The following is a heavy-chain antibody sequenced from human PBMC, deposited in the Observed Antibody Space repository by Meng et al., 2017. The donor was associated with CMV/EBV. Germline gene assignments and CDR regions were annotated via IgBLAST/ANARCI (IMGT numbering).Heavy chain of an antibody. CDR1: GFSISTSGVG. V-gene: IGHV2-5*02. CDR3: AHRGRIAAAGTDWFDP. Sequence: QITLTKSGPTLVTPTQTLTLTCTFSGFSISTSGVGVGWIRQPPGKALEWLALIYWDDDKRYSPSLKSRLTITKDTSKNQVVLTMTNMDPVDTATYYCAHRGRIAAAGTDWFDPWGQGTLVTVSS. J-gene: IGHJ5*02. CDR2: IYWDDDK. D-gene: IGHD6-13*01.